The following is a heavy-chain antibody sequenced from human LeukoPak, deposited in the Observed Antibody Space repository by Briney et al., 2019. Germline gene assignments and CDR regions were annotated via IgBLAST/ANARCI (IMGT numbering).Heavy chain of an antibody. CDR2: ITGNGVNT. CDR1: GFTFTSYA. CDR3: AKPRADIPATVFDS. J-gene: IGHJ4*02. V-gene: IGHV3-23*01. Sequence: GGSLRLSCATSGFTFTSYAMNWVRQAPGKGLEWVAAITGNGVNTYYADSVKGRFTTSSDPSKNTLFLQMHSLRADDTAVYYCAKPRADIPATVFDSWGQGALVTVSS. D-gene: IGHD2-2*02.